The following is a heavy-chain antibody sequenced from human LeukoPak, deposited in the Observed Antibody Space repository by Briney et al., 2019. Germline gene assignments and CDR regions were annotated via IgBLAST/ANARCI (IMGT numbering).Heavy chain of an antibody. CDR1: SGSISSGGSV. CDR3: ARVISDSTDAFDI. J-gene: IGHJ3*02. Sequence: SETLSLTCVVSSGSISSGGSVWSWIRQPPGKGLEWFGYIYHSGSTYYNPSLKSRVTISVDRSKSQFSLNLSSVTAADTAVYYCARVISDSTDAFDIWGQGTMVTVSS. D-gene: IGHD3-3*02. CDR2: IYHSGST. V-gene: IGHV4-30-2*01.